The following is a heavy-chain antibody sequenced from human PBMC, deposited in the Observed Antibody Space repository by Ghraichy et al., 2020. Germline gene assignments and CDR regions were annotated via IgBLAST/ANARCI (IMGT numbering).Heavy chain of an antibody. CDR1: GGTFSSYA. J-gene: IGHJ6*02. CDR3: ARDQDIVVVPAAGGAYYYGMDV. CDR2: IIPIFGTA. Sequence: SVKVSCKASGGTFSSYAISWVRQAPGQGLEWMGGIIPIFGTANYAQKFQGRVTITADKSTSTAYMELSSLRSEDTAVYYCARDQDIVVVPAAGGAYYYGMDVWGQGTTVTVSS. D-gene: IGHD2-2*01. V-gene: IGHV1-69*06.